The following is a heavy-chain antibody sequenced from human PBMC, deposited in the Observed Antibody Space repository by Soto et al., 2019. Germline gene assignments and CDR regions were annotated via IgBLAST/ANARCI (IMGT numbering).Heavy chain of an antibody. J-gene: IGHJ2*01. V-gene: IGHV1-69*02. D-gene: IGHD6-6*01. CDR3: ARVGYSSSSYFDL. CDR2: IIPILGIA. Sequence: QVQLVQSGAEVTKPGSSVKVSCKASGGTFSSYTISWVRQAPGQGLEWMGRIIPILGIANYAQKFQGRVTITADKSTSTAYMELSSLRSEDTAVYYCARVGYSSSSYFDLWGRGTLVTVSS. CDR1: GGTFSSYT.